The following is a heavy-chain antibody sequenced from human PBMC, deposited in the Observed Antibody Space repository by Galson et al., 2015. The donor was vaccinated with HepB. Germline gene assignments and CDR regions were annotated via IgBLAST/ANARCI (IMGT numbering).Heavy chain of an antibody. Sequence: SVKVSCKASGYTFTSYYMHWVRQAPGQGLEWMGIINPSGGSTSYAQKFQGRVTLTTDTSTTTAYMDLRSLRSDDTAVYYCARSGGGGSAFDIWGQGTMVTVSS. J-gene: IGHJ3*02. V-gene: IGHV1-46*01. CDR1: GYTFTSYY. D-gene: IGHD3-10*01. CDR3: ARSGGGGSAFDI. CDR2: INPSGGST.